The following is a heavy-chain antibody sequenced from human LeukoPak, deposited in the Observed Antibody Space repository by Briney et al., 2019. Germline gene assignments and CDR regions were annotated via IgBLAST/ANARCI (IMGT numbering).Heavy chain of an antibody. D-gene: IGHD5-18*01. J-gene: IGHJ4*02. CDR3: ALSGYSYGYLDY. V-gene: IGHV1-18*01. CDR1: GYTFTSYG. Sequence: GASVKVSCKASGYTFTSYGISWVRQAPGQGLEWMGWISAYNGNTNYAQKLQGRVTMTTDTSTSTAYMELSSLRSEDTAVYYCALSGYSYGYLDYWGQGTLVTVSS. CDR2: ISAYNGNT.